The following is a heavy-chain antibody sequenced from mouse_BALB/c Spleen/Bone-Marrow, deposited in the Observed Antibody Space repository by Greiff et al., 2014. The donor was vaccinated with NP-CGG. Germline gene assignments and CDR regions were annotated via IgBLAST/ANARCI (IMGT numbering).Heavy chain of an antibody. D-gene: IGHD4-1*01. CDR2: IHYSGIT. V-gene: IGHV3-1*02. CDR3: ARFAGTPYTMDY. CDR1: GYSITSGYS. J-gene: IGHJ4*01. Sequence: EVKLMESGPDLVKPSQSLSLTCTVTGYSITSGYSWHWIRQLPGNKLEWMGYIHYSGITVYNPSLRSRISIARDTSKSQFFLQLNSVTTEDTATYYCARFAGTPYTMDYWGQGTSVTVSS.